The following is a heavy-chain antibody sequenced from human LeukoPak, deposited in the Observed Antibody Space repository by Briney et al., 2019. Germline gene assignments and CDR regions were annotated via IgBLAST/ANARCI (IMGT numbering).Heavy chain of an antibody. CDR3: ARARTAQYNWFDP. CDR2: ISSSSSII. Sequence: GGSLRLSCAASGFTFSSYSMNWVRQAPGKGLEWVSYISSSSSIIYYADSVEGRFTISRDNAKNSLYLQMNSLRAEDTAVYYCARARTAQYNWFDPWGQGTLVTVS. J-gene: IGHJ5*02. D-gene: IGHD4-17*01. CDR1: GFTFSSYS. V-gene: IGHV3-48*01.